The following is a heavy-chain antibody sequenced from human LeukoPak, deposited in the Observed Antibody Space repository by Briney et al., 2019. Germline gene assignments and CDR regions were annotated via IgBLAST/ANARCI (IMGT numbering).Heavy chain of an antibody. D-gene: IGHD3-3*01. CDR3: ARRAYYDFWSAQDYGMDV. Sequence: PSETLSLICTVSGGSISSSSYYWGWIRQPPGKGLEWIGSIYYSGSTYYNPSLKSRVTISVDTSKNQFSLKLSSVTAADTAVYYCARRAYYDFWSAQDYGMDVWGQGTTVTVSS. J-gene: IGHJ6*02. CDR1: GGSISSSSYY. V-gene: IGHV4-39*01. CDR2: IYYSGST.